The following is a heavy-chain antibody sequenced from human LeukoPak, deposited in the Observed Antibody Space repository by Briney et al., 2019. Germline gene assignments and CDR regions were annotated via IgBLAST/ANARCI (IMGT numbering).Heavy chain of an antibody. CDR3: ARDRAMADY. CDR2: INTGNGNT. Sequence: ASVKVSCKASGYIFTSYPIHWVRQASGQRNEWMGWINTGNGNTKYSQKFEGRVTVTRDTSSTAAYMELSSLRSEDTAVYYCARDRAMADYWGQGTLVTVSS. CDR1: GYIFTSYP. V-gene: IGHV1-3*04. J-gene: IGHJ4*02. D-gene: IGHD5-18*01.